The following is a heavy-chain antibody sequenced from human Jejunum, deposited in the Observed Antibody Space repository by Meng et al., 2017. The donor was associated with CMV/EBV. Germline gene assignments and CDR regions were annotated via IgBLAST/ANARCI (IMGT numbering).Heavy chain of an antibody. V-gene: IGHV4-39*07. J-gene: IGHJ4*02. CDR1: SGSMGSSNYC. Sequence: QLQLQGAVLGLVKPSETLFLTCFGCSGSMGSSNYCWGWIRQPAGKGLEWIGSIYYSGSIYYNPSLKSRGTISVDTSKSQFSLRLSSVTAADTAVYYCARGTGSYGHQFDYWGQGTLVTVSS. CDR2: IYYSGSI. D-gene: IGHD5-18*01. CDR3: ARGTGSYGHQFDY.